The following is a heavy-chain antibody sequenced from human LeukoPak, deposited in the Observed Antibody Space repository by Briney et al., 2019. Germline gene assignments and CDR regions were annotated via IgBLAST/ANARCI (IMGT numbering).Heavy chain of an antibody. CDR2: ISNSGRST. Sequence: AGGSLRLSCATSGFTFSRYAMSWVRQAPGKGLEWVSGISNSGRSTYYADPVKGRFTISRDNSKSTLYLQMNSLRAEDTAVYYCAKDRLESWSGSYFGLFDYWGQGALVTVAS. CDR3: AKDRLESWSGSYFGLFDY. D-gene: IGHD3-3*01. J-gene: IGHJ4*02. V-gene: IGHV3-23*01. CDR1: GFTFSRYA.